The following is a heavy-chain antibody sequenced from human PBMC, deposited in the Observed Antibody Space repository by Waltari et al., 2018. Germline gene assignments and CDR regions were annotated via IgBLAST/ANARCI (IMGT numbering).Heavy chain of an antibody. Sequence: EVQLVESGGGLVQPGGSLRLSCAASGFTFSSYEMTWVRQAPGKGLEWVSYISSSGSTIYYADSVKGRFTISRDNAKNSLYLQMNSLRAEDTAVYYCARSGSGSYYSLSYYWGQGTLVTVSS. J-gene: IGHJ4*02. CDR2: ISSSGSTI. CDR1: GFTFSSYE. CDR3: ARSGSGSYYSLSYY. D-gene: IGHD3-10*01. V-gene: IGHV3-48*03.